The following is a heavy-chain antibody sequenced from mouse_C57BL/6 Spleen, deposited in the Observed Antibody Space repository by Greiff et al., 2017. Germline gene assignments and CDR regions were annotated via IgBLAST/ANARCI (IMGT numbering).Heavy chain of an antibody. CDR3: ASQARLSAMDY. Sequence: QVQLQQSGAELVKPGASVKISCKASGYAFSSYWMNWVKQRPGKGLEWIGQIYPGAGDTNYNGKFKGKATLTADKSSSTAYMQLSSLTYEDAAVYFCASQARLSAMDYWGQGTSVTVSS. D-gene: IGHD3-2*02. CDR2: IYPGAGDT. J-gene: IGHJ4*01. CDR1: GYAFSSYW. V-gene: IGHV1-80*01.